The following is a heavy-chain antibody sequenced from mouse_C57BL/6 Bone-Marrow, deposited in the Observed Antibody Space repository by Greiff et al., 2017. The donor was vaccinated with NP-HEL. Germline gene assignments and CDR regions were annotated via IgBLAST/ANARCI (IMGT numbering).Heavy chain of an antibody. V-gene: IGHV5-6*01. CDR1: GFTFSSYG. Sequence: EVQGVESGGDLVKPGGSLKLSCEASGFTFSSYGMSWVRQTPDKRLEWVATISSGGSYTYYPDSVKGRFTISRDNAKNTLYLQMSSLKSEDTAMYYGARHDSNWYFDVWGTGTTVTVSS. D-gene: IGHD2-5*01. CDR3: ARHDSNWYFDV. CDR2: ISSGGSYT. J-gene: IGHJ1*03.